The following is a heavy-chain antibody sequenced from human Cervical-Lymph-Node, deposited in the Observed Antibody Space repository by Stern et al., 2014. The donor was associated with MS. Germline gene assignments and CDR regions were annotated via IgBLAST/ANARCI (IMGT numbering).Heavy chain of an antibody. CDR3: ARGGCSSTSCYPDYYYYIMDV. CDR2: IGTAGET. CDR1: GFTFSSYD. D-gene: IGHD2-2*01. J-gene: IGHJ6*02. V-gene: IGHV3-13*01. Sequence: EVQLVESGGGLVQPGGSLRLSCAASGFTFSSYDMHWVRQATGKGLEWVSAIGTAGETYYPGSVKGRFTISRENAKNSLYLQMNSLRAGDTGVYYCARGGCSSTSCYPDYYYYIMDVWGQGTTVTVSS.